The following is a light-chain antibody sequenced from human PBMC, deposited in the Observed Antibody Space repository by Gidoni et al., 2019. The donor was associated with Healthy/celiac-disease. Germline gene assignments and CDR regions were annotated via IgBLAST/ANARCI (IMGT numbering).Light chain of an antibody. V-gene: IGLV2-14*01. Sequence: QSALTQPASVSGSPGQSITISCTGTSRDVGGYNYVSWYPQHPGKAPKLMIYEVSNRPTGVPDRFSGSKSGNTASLTISGLQAEDEADYYCSSYTSSSTLVVFGGGTKLTVL. CDR2: EVS. CDR3: SSYTSSSTLVV. J-gene: IGLJ2*01. CDR1: SRDVGGYNY.